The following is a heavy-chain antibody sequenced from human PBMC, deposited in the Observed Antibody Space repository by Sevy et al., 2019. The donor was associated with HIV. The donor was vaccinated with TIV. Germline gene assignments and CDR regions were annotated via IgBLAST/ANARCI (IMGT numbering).Heavy chain of an antibody. V-gene: IGHV3-15*06. CDR2: ITRKMDGETT. D-gene: IGHD7-27*01. CDR1: GFTFSNSF. Sequence: GGSLRLSCAASGFTFSNSFMSWARQAPGRGLEWVVRITRKMDGETTLYAAPVKGRFTISRDDSRNTMYLQMDSLKIEDTAMYYCGTGDAYDVSGQGTTVTVSS. CDR3: GTGDAYDV. J-gene: IGHJ3*01.